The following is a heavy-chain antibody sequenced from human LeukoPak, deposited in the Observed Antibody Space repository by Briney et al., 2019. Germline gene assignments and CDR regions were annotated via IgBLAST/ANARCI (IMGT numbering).Heavy chain of an antibody. CDR1: DYSISSGYY. CDR3: ARGGGHSFETYYFDN. J-gene: IGHJ4*02. Sequence: SETVSLTCIVSDYSISSGYYWGWIRQAPGRGLEWSGSIYHSGSTFYNPSLTSRVTVSVDTSENEFSLKLRSVTAADTAVYYCARGGGHSFETYYFDNWGQGTLVTVSS. CDR2: IYHSGST. V-gene: IGHV4-38-2*02. D-gene: IGHD5-18*01.